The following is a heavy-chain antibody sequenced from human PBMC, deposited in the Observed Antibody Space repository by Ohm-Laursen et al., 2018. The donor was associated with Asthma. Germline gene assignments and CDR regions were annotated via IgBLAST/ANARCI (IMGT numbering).Heavy chain of an antibody. D-gene: IGHD3-22*01. Sequence: SLRLSCAASGFTFSSYGMHWVRQAPGKGLEWLAVISCDGSDKKYADSVKGRFISSRDDAKNTLYLQMDSLRPEDTAVYYCARDWGRCDGSGYSDFDYWGQGTLVTVSS. CDR2: ISCDGSDK. CDR1: GFTFSSYG. CDR3: ARDWGRCDGSGYSDFDY. V-gene: IGHV3-30*03. J-gene: IGHJ4*02.